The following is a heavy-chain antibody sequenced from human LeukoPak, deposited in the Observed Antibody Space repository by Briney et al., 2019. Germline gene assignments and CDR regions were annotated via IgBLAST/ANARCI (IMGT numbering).Heavy chain of an antibody. CDR1: GGSISSGSYY. D-gene: IGHD7-27*01. V-gene: IGHV4-61*02. CDR3: ARDGVSWGSGLGFDY. J-gene: IGHJ4*02. Sequence: SETLSLTCTVSGGSISSGSYYWSWIRQPAGKGLEWIGRIYTSGSTNYNPSLKSRVTISVDTSKNQFSLKLSSVTAADTAVYYCARDGVSWGSGLGFDYWGQGTLVTVSS. CDR2: IYTSGST.